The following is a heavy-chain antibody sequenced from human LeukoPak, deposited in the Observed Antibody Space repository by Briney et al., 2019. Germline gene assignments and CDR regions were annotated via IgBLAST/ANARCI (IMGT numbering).Heavy chain of an antibody. V-gene: IGHV3-30*02. CDR2: IRYDGSNK. Sequence: SGGSLRLSCVASGFTFSSYGMNWVRQAPGKGLEWVGFIRYDGSNKYYADSVKGRFTISRDNSKNTLYLQVNSLRSEDTAVYYCAKDSSTSCHDWGQGTLVTVSS. CDR1: GFTFSSYG. CDR3: AKDSSTSCHD. D-gene: IGHD2-2*01. J-gene: IGHJ4*02.